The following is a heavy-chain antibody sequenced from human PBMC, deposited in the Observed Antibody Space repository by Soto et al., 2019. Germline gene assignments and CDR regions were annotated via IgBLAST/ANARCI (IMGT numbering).Heavy chain of an antibody. D-gene: IGHD3-22*01. CDR1: GGTFSSYT. J-gene: IGHJ4*01. CDR2: IIPIVGIA. Sequence: GASVKVSCKASGGTFSSYTISWVRQAPGQGLEWMGRIIPIVGIANYAQKFQGRVTITRDKSTSTLYMELSSLSSEDTALYYCARVDSSGYLGMYCFDNWGHGTQVTVPS. V-gene: IGHV1-69*02. CDR3: ARVDSSGYLGMYCFDN.